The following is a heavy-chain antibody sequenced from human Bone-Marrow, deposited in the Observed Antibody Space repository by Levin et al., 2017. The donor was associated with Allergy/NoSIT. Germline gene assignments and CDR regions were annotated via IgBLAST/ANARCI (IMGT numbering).Heavy chain of an antibody. D-gene: IGHD2/OR15-2a*01. Sequence: GESLKISCEASGFTFNSHAMHWVRQAPGKGLEWVAVISYDGGETYFSDSVKGRFAMSKDTSKNTLLLHMNNLRTDDTAVYYCARAGPNIAFDYWGQGTLVTVSS. CDR3: ARAGPNIAFDY. CDR2: ISYDGGET. CDR1: GFTFNSHA. V-gene: IGHV3-30*09. J-gene: IGHJ4*02.